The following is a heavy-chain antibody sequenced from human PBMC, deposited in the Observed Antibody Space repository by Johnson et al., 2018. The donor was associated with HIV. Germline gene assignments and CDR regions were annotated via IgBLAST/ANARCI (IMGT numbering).Heavy chain of an antibody. CDR3: AKGWRQLWPTGDGAFDI. V-gene: IGHV3-7*02. Sequence: VQLVESGGGLVQPGGSLRLSCAASGFTFSSYWMSWVRQAPGKGLEWVANIKQAGSTRYYADSVKGRFTISRDNAKNTLYLQMNSLRTGDTAVYYCAKGWRQLWPTGDGAFDIWGQGTMVTVSS. D-gene: IGHD5-18*01. CDR1: GFTFSSYW. CDR2: IKQAGSTR. J-gene: IGHJ3*02.